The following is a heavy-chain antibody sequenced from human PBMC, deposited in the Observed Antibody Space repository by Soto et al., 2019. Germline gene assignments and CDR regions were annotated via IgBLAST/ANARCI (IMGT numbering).Heavy chain of an antibody. CDR1: GYTNTIYR. CDR3: VRRHVSATGIDCFDP. D-gene: IGHD6-13*01. CDR2: INAANGDT. Sequence: NGYWKSAGYTNTIYRVHWGSKKKEQRLEWMGWINAANGDTKYSPKFQGRVTITRDTSASTAYMELSSLRSEDTAVYYCVRRHVSATGIDCFDPWGQGT. J-gene: IGHJ5*02. V-gene: IGHV1-3*01.